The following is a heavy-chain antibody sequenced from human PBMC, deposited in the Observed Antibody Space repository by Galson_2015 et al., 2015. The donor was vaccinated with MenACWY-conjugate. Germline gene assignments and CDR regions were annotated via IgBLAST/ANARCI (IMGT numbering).Heavy chain of an antibody. Sequence: ETLSLTCAVYGGSFSGYYWSWIRQPPGKGLEWIGEINHSGSTNYNPSLKSRVTISVDTSKNQFSLKLSSVTAADTAVYYCARVRPYYDFWSGYSQLEYFDYWGQGTLVTVSS. CDR2: INHSGST. D-gene: IGHD3-3*01. CDR1: GGSFSGYY. J-gene: IGHJ4*02. CDR3: ARVRPYYDFWSGYSQLEYFDY. V-gene: IGHV4-34*01.